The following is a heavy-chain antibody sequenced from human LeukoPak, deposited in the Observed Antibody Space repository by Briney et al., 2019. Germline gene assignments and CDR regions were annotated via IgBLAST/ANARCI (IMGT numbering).Heavy chain of an antibody. J-gene: IGHJ1*01. V-gene: IGHV3-7*01. D-gene: IGHD2-21*02. CDR1: GFTFSSYW. CDR2: IKQDGSEK. CDR3: TSWGDTTAEYFQR. Sequence: EGSLRLSCAASGFTFSSYWMSWVRQAPGKGLEWVANIKQDGSEKYYVDSVKGRFTISRDNAQNSMYLQMNSLRVEDTAVYYCTSWGDTTAEYFQRWGQGTLVTVSS.